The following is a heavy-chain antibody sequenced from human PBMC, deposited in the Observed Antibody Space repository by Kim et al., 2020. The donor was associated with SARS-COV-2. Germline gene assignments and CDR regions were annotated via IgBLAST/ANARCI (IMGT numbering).Heavy chain of an antibody. CDR3: ASPLGYCSGGSCAFDI. Sequence: GGSLRLSCAASGFTFSSYWMSWVRQAPGKGLEWVANIKQDGSEKYYVDSVKGRFTISRDNAKNSLYLQMNSLRAEDTAVYYCASPLGYCSGGSCAFDIWGQGTMVTVSS. CDR2: IKQDGSEK. J-gene: IGHJ3*02. CDR1: GFTFSSYW. D-gene: IGHD2-15*01. V-gene: IGHV3-7*03.